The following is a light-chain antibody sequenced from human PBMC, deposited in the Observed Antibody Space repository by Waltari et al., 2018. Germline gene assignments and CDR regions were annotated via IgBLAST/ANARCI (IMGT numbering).Light chain of an antibody. CDR3: QSYDTSLRVV. CDR1: GSNIGAGYH. Sequence: QSVLPQPPSVSGAPGQRVTISCTGSGSNIGAGYHVHWYQQLPRAAPKLLISGSTSRPLGVPDRFFGSTSGTSASLAITGLQAEDEADYYCQSYDTSLRVVFGGGTKLTVL. V-gene: IGLV1-40*01. J-gene: IGLJ3*02. CDR2: GST.